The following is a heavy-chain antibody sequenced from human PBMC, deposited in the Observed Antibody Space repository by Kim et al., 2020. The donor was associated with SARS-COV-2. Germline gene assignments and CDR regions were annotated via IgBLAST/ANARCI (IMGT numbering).Heavy chain of an antibody. D-gene: IGHD4-17*01. V-gene: IGHV1-69*13. CDR3: ARGGPRYLHTVAKLYHYGMDV. CDR2: IIPIFGTA. CDR1: GGTFSSYA. J-gene: IGHJ6*02. Sequence: SVTVSCKASGGTFSSYAISWVRQAPGQGLEWMGGIIPIFGTANYAQKFQGRVTITADESTSTAYMELSSLRSEDTAVYYCARGGPRYLHTVAKLYHYGMDVWGQGTTVTVSS.